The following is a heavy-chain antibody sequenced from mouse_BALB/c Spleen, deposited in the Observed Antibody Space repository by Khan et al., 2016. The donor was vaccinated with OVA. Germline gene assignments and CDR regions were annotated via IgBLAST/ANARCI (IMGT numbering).Heavy chain of an antibody. D-gene: IGHD2-14*01. CDR1: GYTFTTAG. Sequence: QIQLVQSGPELKKPGETVRISCKASGYTFTTAGIQWVQKMPGKGLKWIGWINTHSGVPKYAEDFKGRFAFSLEISVKTAYLQITNLKNEETATYFWARGGAAYYRNDGGAMEYWGQGTSVTVAS. CDR3: ARGGAAYYRNDGGAMEY. J-gene: IGHJ4*01. CDR2: INTHSGVP. V-gene: IGHV9-4*02.